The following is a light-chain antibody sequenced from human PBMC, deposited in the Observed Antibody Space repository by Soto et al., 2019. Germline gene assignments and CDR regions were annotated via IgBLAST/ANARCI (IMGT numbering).Light chain of an antibody. Sequence: QSALTQPASVSGSPGQSIAISCTGTSSDVGGYNFVSWYQQHPGKAPKLIIYEVSNRPSGVSDRFSGSKSGNTASLTISGLQAEDEADYYCNSKRSTSDIVAFGGGTQLTVL. CDR3: NSKRSTSDIVA. V-gene: IGLV2-14*01. CDR2: EVS. CDR1: SSDVGGYNF. J-gene: IGLJ2*01.